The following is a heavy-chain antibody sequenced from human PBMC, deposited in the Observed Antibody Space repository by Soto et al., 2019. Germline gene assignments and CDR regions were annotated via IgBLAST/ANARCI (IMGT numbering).Heavy chain of an antibody. Sequence: PSETLSLTCTVSGGSISTYYWNWIRQPPGKGLEWIGYIYHSGSTNYNPSLKSRVTISVDRSKNQFSLKLSSVTAADTAVYYCTRELEGYGMDVWGQGTTVTVSS. CDR3: TRELEGYGMDV. CDR2: IYHSGST. CDR1: GGSISTYY. J-gene: IGHJ6*02. V-gene: IGHV4-59*12.